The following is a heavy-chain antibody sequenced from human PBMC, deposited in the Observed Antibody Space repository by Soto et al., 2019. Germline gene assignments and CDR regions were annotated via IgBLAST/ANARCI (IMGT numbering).Heavy chain of an antibody. Sequence: GGSLRLSCAASGFTFSGSAMHWVRQASGKGLEWVGRIRSKANSYATAYAASVKGRFTISRDDSKNTAYLQMNSLKTEDTAVYYCTRQEIDYDISLDAFDIWGQGTMVTVSS. CDR2: IRSKANSYAT. CDR3: TRQEIDYDISLDAFDI. CDR1: GFTFSGSA. J-gene: IGHJ3*02. D-gene: IGHD3-9*01. V-gene: IGHV3-73*01.